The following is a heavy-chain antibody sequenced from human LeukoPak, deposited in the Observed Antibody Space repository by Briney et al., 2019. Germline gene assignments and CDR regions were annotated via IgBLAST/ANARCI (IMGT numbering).Heavy chain of an antibody. J-gene: IGHJ4*02. CDR2: IYTSGST. Sequence: PSETLSLTCTVSGGSISSGSCYWSWIRQPAGKGLEWIGRIYTSGSTNYNPSLKGRVTISVDTSKNQFSLKLSSVTAADTAVYYCARDSALYSSGWLFDYWGQGTLVTVSS. CDR3: ARDSALYSSGWLFDY. CDR1: GGSISSGSCY. V-gene: IGHV4-61*02. D-gene: IGHD6-19*01.